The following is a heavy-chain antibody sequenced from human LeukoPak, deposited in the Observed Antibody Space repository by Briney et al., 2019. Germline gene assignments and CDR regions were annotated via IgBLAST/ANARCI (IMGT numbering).Heavy chain of an antibody. J-gene: IGHJ5*02. CDR1: GGSLSITSYY. V-gene: IGHV4-39*01. Sequence: SETLSLTCTVSGGSLSITSYYWGWIRQPPGKGLEWIGSIYYNGGTLYDPSLKSRVMISLDTSKNQFSLKVNSVTAADTAVYFCAGYRSGSMWDLWGQGTLVTVSS. CDR3: AGYRSGSMWDL. CDR2: IYYNGGT. D-gene: IGHD6-19*01.